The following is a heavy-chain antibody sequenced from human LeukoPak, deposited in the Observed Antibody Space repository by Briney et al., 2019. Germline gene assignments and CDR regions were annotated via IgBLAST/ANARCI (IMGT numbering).Heavy chain of an antibody. CDR1: GYTFTSYD. CDR3: ARVGNPVFYYYMDV. CDR2: MNPNSGNT. V-gene: IGHV1-8*01. Sequence: GASVKVSCKASGYTFTSYDINWVRQATGQGLEWMGWMNPNSGNTGYAQKFQGRVTMTRNTSISTAYMELSSLRSDDTAVYYCARVGNPVFYYYMDVWGKGATVTVSS. J-gene: IGHJ6*03. D-gene: IGHD1-14*01.